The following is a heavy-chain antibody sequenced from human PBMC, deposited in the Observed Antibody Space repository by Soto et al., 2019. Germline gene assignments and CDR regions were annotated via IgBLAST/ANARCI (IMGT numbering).Heavy chain of an antibody. V-gene: IGHV3-20*04. CDR1: GFTFDDYG. D-gene: IGHD3-10*01. Sequence: EAQLVESGGGVVRPGGSLRLSCAASGFTFDDYGMNWVRQSPGKGVEWIAFINWSAESTRYGDSVKGRFTISRDKAKNSLFLQMNSLRVQYTALYYCARNRTGERYYLCSWGQGPLVTLSS. J-gene: IGHJ1*01. CDR2: INWSAEST. CDR3: ARNRTGERYYLCS.